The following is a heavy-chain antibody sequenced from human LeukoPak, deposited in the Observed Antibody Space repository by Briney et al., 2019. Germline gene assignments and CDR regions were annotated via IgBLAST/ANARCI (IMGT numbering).Heavy chain of an antibody. CDR2: ISSSSSYI. CDR3: ARHDYGGNSGDY. Sequence: GGSLRLSCAASGFTFSSYSMNWVRQAPGKGLEWVSSISSSSSYIYYADSVKGRFTITRDNAKNSLYLQMGSLRDEDTAVYYCARHDYGGNSGDYWGQGTLVTVSS. J-gene: IGHJ4*02. CDR1: GFTFSSYS. V-gene: IGHV3-21*01. D-gene: IGHD4-23*01.